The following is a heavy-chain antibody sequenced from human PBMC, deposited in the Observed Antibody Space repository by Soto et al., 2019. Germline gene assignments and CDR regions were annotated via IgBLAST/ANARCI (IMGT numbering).Heavy chain of an antibody. D-gene: IGHD3-22*01. CDR2: ISGSGGST. CDR3: AKSVEGRCVIVVAPYFDY. V-gene: IGHV3-23*01. CDR1: GFTFSSYA. Sequence: EVQLLESGGGLVQPGGSLRLSCAASGFTFSSYAMSWVRQAPGKGLEWVSAISGSGGSTYYADSVKGRFTISRDNSNNSLYLQMNSLRGEDTAVYYCAKSVEGRCVIVVAPYFDYWGQGTLVTVSS. J-gene: IGHJ4*02.